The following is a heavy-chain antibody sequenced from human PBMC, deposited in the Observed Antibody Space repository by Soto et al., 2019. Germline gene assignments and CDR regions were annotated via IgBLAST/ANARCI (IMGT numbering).Heavy chain of an antibody. D-gene: IGHD3-3*01. CDR2: INAGNGNT. CDR1: GYTFTSYA. CDR3: ARDGGTIFGVVMNYYYYMDV. V-gene: IGHV1-3*01. J-gene: IGHJ6*03. Sequence: ASVKVSCKASGYTFTSYAMHWVRQAPGQRLEWMGWINAGNGNTKYSQKFQGRVTITRDTSASTAYMELSSLRSEDTAVYYCARDGGTIFGVVMNYYYYMDVWGKGTTVTVSS.